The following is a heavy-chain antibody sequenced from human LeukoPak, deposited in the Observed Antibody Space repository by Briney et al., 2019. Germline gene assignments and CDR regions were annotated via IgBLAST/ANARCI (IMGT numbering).Heavy chain of an antibody. J-gene: IGHJ4*02. CDR1: GGSFSGYY. Sequence: SETLSLTCAVYGGSFSGYYWGWIRQPPGKGLEWIGSIYYSGSTYYNPSLKSRVTISVDTSKNQFSLKLSSVTAADTAVYYCARHPVYYYGSGSAQFDYWGQGTLVTVSS. CDR3: ARHPVYYYGSGSAQFDY. CDR2: IYYSGST. D-gene: IGHD3-10*01. V-gene: IGHV4-39*01.